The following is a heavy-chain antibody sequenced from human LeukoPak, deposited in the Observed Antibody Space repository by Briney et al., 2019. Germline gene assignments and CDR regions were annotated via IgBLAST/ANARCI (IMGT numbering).Heavy chain of an antibody. D-gene: IGHD3-10*01. CDR3: AKDSAFYYIDV. J-gene: IGHJ6*03. CDR1: GFTFSSYA. CDR2: IRYNGNNQ. V-gene: IGHV3-30*02. Sequence: GGSLRLSCAASGFTFSSYAMSWVRQAPGKGLEWVAFIRYNGNNQCYADSVKGRFTISRDNSKNTLYLQMNSLKGDDTAVYYCAKDSAFYYIDVWGKGTTVIISS.